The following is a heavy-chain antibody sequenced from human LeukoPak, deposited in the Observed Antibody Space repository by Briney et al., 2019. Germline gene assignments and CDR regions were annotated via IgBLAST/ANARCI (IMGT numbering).Heavy chain of an antibody. CDR1: GYTFTSYG. CDR2: ISGYNGKT. CDR3: SRGGSY. V-gene: IGHV1-18*01. J-gene: IGHJ4*02. Sequence: GASVKVSCKASGYTFTSYGITWVRQAPGQGLEWMGWISGYNGKTNYAQKFQGRVTMATDTSTNTAYLELRSLRSDDTAVYYCSRGGSYWGQGTLVTVSS. D-gene: IGHD3-16*01.